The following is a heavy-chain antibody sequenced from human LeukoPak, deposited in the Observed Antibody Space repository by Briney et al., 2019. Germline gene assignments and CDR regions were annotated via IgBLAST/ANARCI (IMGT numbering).Heavy chain of an antibody. J-gene: IGHJ6*03. CDR1: GFTFSSYE. D-gene: IGHD3-3*01. Sequence: GGSLRLSCAASGFTFSSYEMNWVRQAPGKGLEWVSGISWNSGSIGYADSVKGRFTISRDNAKDSLYLQMNSLRAEDMALYYCAKDITAGGEDTDFSGYMDVWGKGTTVTVSS. V-gene: IGHV3-9*03. CDR3: AKDITAGGEDTDFSGYMDV. CDR2: ISWNSGSI.